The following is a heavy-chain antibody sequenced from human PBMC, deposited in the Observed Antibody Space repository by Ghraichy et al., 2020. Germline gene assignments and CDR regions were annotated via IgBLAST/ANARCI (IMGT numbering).Heavy chain of an antibody. Sequence: GGSLRLSCAASGFTFSSYSMNWVRQAPGKGLEWVSYISSSSSTIYYADTVKGRFTISRDNAKNSLYLQMNSLRAEDTAVYYCARVCSAAAGPYGMDVWGQGTTVTVSS. CDR3: ARVCSAAAGPYGMDV. J-gene: IGHJ6*02. D-gene: IGHD6-13*01. CDR2: ISSSSSTI. CDR1: GFTFSSYS. V-gene: IGHV3-48*01.